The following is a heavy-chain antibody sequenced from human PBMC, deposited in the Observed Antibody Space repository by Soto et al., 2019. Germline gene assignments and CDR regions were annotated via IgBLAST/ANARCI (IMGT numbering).Heavy chain of an antibody. CDR1: GDSINSYY. V-gene: IGHV4-59*01. J-gene: IGHJ4*02. CDR3: AAGGERNTTSFFDY. CDR2: IYYSGST. D-gene: IGHD2-2*01. Sequence: SETLSLTCTVSGDSINSYYWSWIRQPPGKRLEWIGYIYYSGSTNYNPSLRSRLTMSVDTSKNQFSLKLSSVTAADTAVSFCAAGGERNTTSFFDYWGRGTPVTVYS.